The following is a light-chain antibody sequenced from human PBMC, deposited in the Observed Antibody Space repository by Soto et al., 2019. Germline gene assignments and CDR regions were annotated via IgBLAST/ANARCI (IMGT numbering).Light chain of an antibody. V-gene: IGLV2-8*01. Sequence: TSSDVGGYNYVSWYQHHPGKAPNPIIYEVYKRPSGVPDRFSGSKSGNTAALTVSGLQAEDEADYYCSSYVGTNSYVFGTGTKVTVL. CDR3: SSYVGTNSYV. J-gene: IGLJ1*01. CDR1: SSDVGGYNY. CDR2: EVY.